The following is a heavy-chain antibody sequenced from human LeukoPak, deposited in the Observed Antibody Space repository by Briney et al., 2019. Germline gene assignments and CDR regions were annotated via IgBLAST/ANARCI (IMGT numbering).Heavy chain of an antibody. Sequence: PGGSLRLSCAASGFPFSNYWMTWVRQAPGKGLEWVANIKQDGSDKYYVDSVKGRFTISRDNAKNSLYLQMNSLRAEDTAVYYCAREPSSIAARPMNFDYWGQGTLVTVSS. J-gene: IGHJ4*02. CDR3: AREPSSIAARPMNFDY. CDR1: GFPFSNYW. CDR2: IKQDGSDK. D-gene: IGHD6-6*01. V-gene: IGHV3-7*01.